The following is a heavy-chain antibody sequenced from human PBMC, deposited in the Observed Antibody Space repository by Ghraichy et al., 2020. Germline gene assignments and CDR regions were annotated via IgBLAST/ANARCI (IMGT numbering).Heavy chain of an antibody. Sequence: GGSLRLSCAASGFTFSSYSMNWVRQAPGKGLEWVSSISSSSSYIYYADSVKGRFTISRDNAKNSLYLQMNSLRAEDTAVYYCASPIVVVPADMMRYDAFDIWGQGTMVTVSS. V-gene: IGHV3-21*01. D-gene: IGHD2-2*01. CDR1: GFTFSSYS. CDR2: ISSSSSYI. CDR3: ASPIVVVPADMMRYDAFDI. J-gene: IGHJ3*02.